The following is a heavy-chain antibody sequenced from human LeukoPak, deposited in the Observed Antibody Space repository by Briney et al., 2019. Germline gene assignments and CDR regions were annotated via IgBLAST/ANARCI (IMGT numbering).Heavy chain of an antibody. CDR3: TRENRPFCPFTY. J-gene: IGHJ4*02. D-gene: IGHD2/OR15-2a*01. CDR2: ISHSGTT. V-gene: IGHV4-4*02. CDR1: GGSIDITNY. Sequence: SGTLSLTCGVSGGSIDITNYWSWVRQAPGKGLEWIGEISHSGTTNYNPSLRSRVTMFLDRANNQFSLSLTSVTAADSAVYYCTRENRPFCPFTYWGEGVLVTVSS.